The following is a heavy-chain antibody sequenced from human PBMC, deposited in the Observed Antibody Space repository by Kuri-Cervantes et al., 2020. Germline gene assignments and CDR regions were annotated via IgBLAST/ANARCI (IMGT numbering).Heavy chain of an antibody. CDR3: ASDAKYSGSHWFDP. Sequence: ASVKVSCKASGYTFTGYYMHWVRQAPGQGLEWMGWINPNSGGTNYAQKFQGRVTMTRDTSISTAYMELSRLRSDDTAVYYCASDAKYSGSHWFDPWGQGTLVTVSS. D-gene: IGHD1-26*01. CDR2: INPNSGGT. V-gene: IGHV1-2*02. J-gene: IGHJ5*02. CDR1: GYTFTGYY.